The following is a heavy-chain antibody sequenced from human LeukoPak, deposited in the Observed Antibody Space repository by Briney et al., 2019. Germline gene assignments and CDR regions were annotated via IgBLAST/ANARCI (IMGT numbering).Heavy chain of an antibody. V-gene: IGHV3-33*08. CDR2: IWYDGSNK. CDR3: ARAAYDSTGYLTL. D-gene: IGHD3-22*01. CDR1: GFTVSSNY. J-gene: IGHJ4*02. Sequence: SGGSLRLSCAASGFTVSSNYMSWVRQTPGKGLEWVAVIWYDGSNKYYADSVKGRFTISRDNSKNTVYLQMNSLRAEDTAVYYCARAAYDSTGYLTLWGQGTLVTVSS.